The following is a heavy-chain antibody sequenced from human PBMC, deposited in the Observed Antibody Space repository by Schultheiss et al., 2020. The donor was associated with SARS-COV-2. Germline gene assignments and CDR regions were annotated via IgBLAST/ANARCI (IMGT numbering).Heavy chain of an antibody. CDR3: ARGNIVVVVAALVYYYGMDV. Sequence: ASVKVSCKASGYTFTGYYMHWVRQAPGQGLEWMGWISAYNGNTNYAQKLQGRVTITADKSTSTAYMDLSSLRSEDTAVYYCARGNIVVVVAALVYYYGMDVWGQGTTVTVSS. D-gene: IGHD2-15*01. CDR1: GYTFTGYY. J-gene: IGHJ6*02. CDR2: ISAYNGNT. V-gene: IGHV1-18*04.